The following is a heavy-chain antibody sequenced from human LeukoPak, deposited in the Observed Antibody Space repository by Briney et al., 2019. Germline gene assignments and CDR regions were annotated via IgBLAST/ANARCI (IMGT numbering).Heavy chain of an antibody. J-gene: IGHJ4*02. CDR3: ARRSIAAAGIGLNYFDY. D-gene: IGHD6-13*01. CDR2: IYPGDSDT. CDR1: GYSFTSYW. Sequence: GESLKISCKGSGYSFTSYWIGWVRQMPGKGLEWMGIIYPGDSDTRYSPSFQGQVTISADKSISTAYLQWSSLKASDTAMYYCARRSIAAAGIGLNYFDYWGQGTLVTVS. V-gene: IGHV5-51*01.